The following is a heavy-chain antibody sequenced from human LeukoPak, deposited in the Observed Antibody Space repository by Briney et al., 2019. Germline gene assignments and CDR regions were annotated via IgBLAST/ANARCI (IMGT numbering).Heavy chain of an antibody. V-gene: IGHV1-69*04. CDR3: AGEDSGSSDY. CDR2: IVPILGIA. D-gene: IGHD1-26*01. Sequence: ASVKVSCKASGGTFSSYATSWVRQAPGQGLEWMGRIVPILGIANYAQKFQGRVTITADKSTSTAYMELSSLRSEDTAVYYCAGEDSGSSDYWGQGTLVTVSS. J-gene: IGHJ4*02. CDR1: GGTFSSYA.